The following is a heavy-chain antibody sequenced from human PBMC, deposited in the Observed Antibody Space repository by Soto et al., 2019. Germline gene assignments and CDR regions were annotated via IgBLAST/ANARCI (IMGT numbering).Heavy chain of an antibody. Sequence: SETLSLTCTVSGGSISSGDYYWSWIRQPPGKGLEWIGYIYYSGSTYYNPSLKSRVTISVDTSKNQFSLKLSSVTAADTAVYYCARDDAGRLWGMDVWGQGTTVTVSS. CDR3: ARDDAGRLWGMDV. CDR1: GGSISSGDYY. D-gene: IGHD5-12*01. V-gene: IGHV4-30-4*01. CDR2: IYYSGST. J-gene: IGHJ6*02.